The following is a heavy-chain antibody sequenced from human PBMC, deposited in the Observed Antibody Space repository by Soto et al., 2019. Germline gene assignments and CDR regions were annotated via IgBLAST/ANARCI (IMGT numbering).Heavy chain of an antibody. CDR1: GFTFSSYA. Sequence: PGGSLRLSCAASGFTFSSYAMSWVRQAPGKGLEWVSAISGSGGSTYYADSVKGRFTISRDNSKNTLYLQMNSLRAEDTAVYYCAKDQEGSGSYYTPFDDWGQGTLVTVSS. CDR3: AKDQEGSGSYYTPFDD. CDR2: ISGSGGST. J-gene: IGHJ4*02. V-gene: IGHV3-23*01. D-gene: IGHD3-10*01.